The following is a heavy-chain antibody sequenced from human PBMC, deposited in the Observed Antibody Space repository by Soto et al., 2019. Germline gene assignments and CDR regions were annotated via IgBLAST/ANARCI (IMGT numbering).Heavy chain of an antibody. CDR3: ARAFAGFGAYWYFDL. CDR2: GYHSVSI. Sequence: SETLSLTCTVSGGSITDYYWSWIRQPPGKALEWIGYGYHSVSIHYNPSLKTRVAISVDTSENQFSLRLSSVTAADTAVYYCARAFAGFGAYWYFDLWGRGTLVTVSS. J-gene: IGHJ2*01. D-gene: IGHD3-16*01. V-gene: IGHV4-59*01. CDR1: GGSITDYY.